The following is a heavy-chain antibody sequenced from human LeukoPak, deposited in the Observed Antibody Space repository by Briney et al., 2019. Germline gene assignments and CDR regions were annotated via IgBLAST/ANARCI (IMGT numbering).Heavy chain of an antibody. Sequence: GGSLRLSCAASGFTFSNYWMHWVRQAPGEGPVWVSRINTDGSSTIYADSVKGRFTISRDNAKNTLYLQMDSLRAEDTAVYYCAIFHDYYDTSGAPGYWGQGTLVTVSS. V-gene: IGHV3-74*01. CDR3: AIFHDYYDTSGAPGY. CDR2: INTDGSST. CDR1: GFTFSNYW. D-gene: IGHD3-22*01. J-gene: IGHJ4*02.